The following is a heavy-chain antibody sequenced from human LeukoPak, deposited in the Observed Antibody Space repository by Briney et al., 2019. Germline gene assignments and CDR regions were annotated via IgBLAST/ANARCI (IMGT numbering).Heavy chain of an antibody. J-gene: IGHJ4*02. Sequence: ASVKVSCKASGGTFSSYAISWVRQAPGQGLEWMGRIIPIFGTANYAQKFQGRVTITTDESTSTAYMELSSLRSEDTAVYYCARERYYDSSGYYFFDYWGQGTLVTVSS. CDR2: IIPIFGTA. V-gene: IGHV1-69*05. CDR1: GGTFSSYA. CDR3: ARERYYDSSGYYFFDY. D-gene: IGHD3-22*01.